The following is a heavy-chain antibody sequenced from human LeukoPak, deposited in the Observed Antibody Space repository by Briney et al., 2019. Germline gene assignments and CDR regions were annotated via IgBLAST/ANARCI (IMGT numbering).Heavy chain of an antibody. CDR2: IWYDGSNK. CDR3: ARSPPIALRFLEWLASSYYGVDV. Sequence: GRSLRLSCAASGFTFSSYGMHWVRQAPGKGLEWVAVIWYDGSNKYYADSVKGRFTISRDNSKNTLYLQMNSLRAEDTAVYYCARSPPIALRFLEWLASSYYGVDVWGQGATVTVSS. D-gene: IGHD3-3*01. V-gene: IGHV3-33*01. J-gene: IGHJ6*02. CDR1: GFTFSSYG.